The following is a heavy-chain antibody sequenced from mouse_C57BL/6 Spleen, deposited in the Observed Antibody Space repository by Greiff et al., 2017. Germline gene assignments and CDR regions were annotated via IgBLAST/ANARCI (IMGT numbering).Heavy chain of an antibody. J-gene: IGHJ2*01. Sequence: EVQLVESEGGLVQPGSSMKLSCTASGFTFSDYYMAWVRQVPEKGLEWVANINYDGSSTYYLDSLKSRFIISRDNAKNILYLQMSSLKSEDTATYYCARDANWDGGNYFDYWGQGTTLTVSS. CDR3: ARDANWDGGNYFDY. CDR2: INYDGSST. CDR1: GFTFSDYY. V-gene: IGHV5-16*01. D-gene: IGHD4-1*01.